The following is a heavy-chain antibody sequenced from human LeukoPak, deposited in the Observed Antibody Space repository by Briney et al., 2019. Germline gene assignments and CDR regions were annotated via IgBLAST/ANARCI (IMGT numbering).Heavy chain of an antibody. CDR1: GFTLSNAW. CDR2: FKSKSDGGTT. CDR3: TTGPTRGYTYGPKVDY. V-gene: IGHV3-15*01. J-gene: IGHJ4*02. Sequence: PGGPLRLSCAASGFTLSNAWMSWVRQAPGKGQEWVGRFKSKSDGGTTDYAAPVKGRFTISRDDSKNTMYLQMNSLKTEDIAVYYCTTGPTRGYTYGPKVDYWGQGTLVTVSS. D-gene: IGHD5-18*01.